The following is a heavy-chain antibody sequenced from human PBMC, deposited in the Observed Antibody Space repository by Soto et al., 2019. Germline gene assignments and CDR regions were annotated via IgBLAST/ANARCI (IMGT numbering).Heavy chain of an antibody. V-gene: IGHV4-34*01. Sequence: SESLSLTCAVYGRSFSGYYWSWIRQPPGKGLEWIGEINHSGSTNYNPSLKSRVTISVDTSKNQFSLKLSSVTAADTAVYYCARGLMRADCSGGSCWFGLFDYWGQGTLVTVSS. D-gene: IGHD2-15*01. CDR2: INHSGST. CDR1: GRSFSGYY. CDR3: ARGLMRADCSGGSCWFGLFDY. J-gene: IGHJ4*02.